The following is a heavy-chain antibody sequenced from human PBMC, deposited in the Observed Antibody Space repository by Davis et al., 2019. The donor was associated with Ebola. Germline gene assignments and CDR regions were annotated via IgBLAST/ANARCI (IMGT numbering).Heavy chain of an antibody. Sequence: PGGSMRLSCAASGFTFDDYAMHWVRQAPGKGLEWVSLISWDGGSTYYADSVKGRFTISRDNSKNSLYLQMNSLRAEDTALYYCAKDLSSGYDKHYYYGMNVWGQGPTVTVSS. V-gene: IGHV3-43D*04. D-gene: IGHD5-12*01. CDR1: GFTFDDYA. CDR2: ISWDGGST. CDR3: AKDLSSGYDKHYYYGMNV. J-gene: IGHJ6*02.